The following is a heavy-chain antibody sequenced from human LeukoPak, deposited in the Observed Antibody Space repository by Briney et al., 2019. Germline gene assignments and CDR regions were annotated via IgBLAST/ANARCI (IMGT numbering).Heavy chain of an antibody. CDR1: SGSISSYY. J-gene: IGHJ3*02. Sequence: SETLSLTCTVSSGSISSYYWSWIRQPPGKGLEWIGYIYYSGSTNYNPSLKSRVTISVDTSKNQFSLKLSSVTAADTAVYYCAREGATTNAFDIWGQGTMVTVSS. V-gene: IGHV4-59*12. D-gene: IGHD1-26*01. CDR2: IYYSGST. CDR3: AREGATTNAFDI.